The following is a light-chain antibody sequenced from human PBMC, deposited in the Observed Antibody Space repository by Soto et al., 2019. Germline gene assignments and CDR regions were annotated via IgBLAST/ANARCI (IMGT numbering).Light chain of an antibody. CDR2: SAS. CDR1: QSVTTSF. CDR3: QQYGSAPRT. V-gene: IGKV3-20*01. Sequence: THSPATLSVSPGDIATHSCRASQSVTTSFLAWYQQKPGQPPRLLIYSASGRATGIPDRFSGSGSGTDFTLSISSLEPEDSAVYYCQQYGSAPRTFGQGTKVDIK. J-gene: IGKJ1*01.